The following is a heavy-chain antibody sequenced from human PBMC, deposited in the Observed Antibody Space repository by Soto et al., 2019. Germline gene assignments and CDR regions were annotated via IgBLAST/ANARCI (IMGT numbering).Heavy chain of an antibody. V-gene: IGHV4-30-2*01. CDR2: IYHTGST. J-gene: IGHJ5*01. CDR3: ARDNTGSLDS. Sequence: SETLSLTCAVSGGSISSGGYSWSWIRQPPGKGLEWIGFIYHTGSTYYNPSLESRVTISVDRSKNQLYLRLNSVTAADTAVYYCARDNTGSLDSWGQGTLVTV. D-gene: IGHD3-10*01. CDR1: GGSISSGGYS.